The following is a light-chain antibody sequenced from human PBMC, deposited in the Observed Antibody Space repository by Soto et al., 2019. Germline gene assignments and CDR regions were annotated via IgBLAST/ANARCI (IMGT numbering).Light chain of an antibody. CDR3: QQYNTYSGYT. J-gene: IGKJ2*01. V-gene: IGKV1-5*01. CDR1: QSISSW. CDR2: DAS. Sequence: DIPMTQSPSTLSASVGDRVTITCRASQSISSWLAWYQQKPGKAPKLLIYDASSLQSGVPSRFSGSGSVTEFTLTISSLQPDDFATYFCQQYNTYSGYTFGQGTKLEIK.